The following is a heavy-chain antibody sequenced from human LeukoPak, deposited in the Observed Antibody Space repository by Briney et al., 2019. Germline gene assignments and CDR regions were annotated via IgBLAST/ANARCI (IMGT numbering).Heavy chain of an antibody. J-gene: IGHJ5*02. D-gene: IGHD2-15*01. CDR2: IIPILGIA. CDR3: ARTPIVVVVAATYWFDP. V-gene: IGHV1-69*04. Sequence: SVKVSCKASGGTFSSYAISWVRQAPGQGLEWMGRIIPILGIANYAQKFQGRVTITADKSTSTAYMELSSPRSEDTAVYYCARTPIVVVVAATYWFDPWGQGTLVTVSS. CDR1: GGTFSSYA.